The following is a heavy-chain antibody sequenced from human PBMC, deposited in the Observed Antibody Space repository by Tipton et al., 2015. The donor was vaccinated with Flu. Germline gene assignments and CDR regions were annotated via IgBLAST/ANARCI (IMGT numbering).Heavy chain of an antibody. J-gene: IGHJ5*02. V-gene: IGHV1-2*06. Sequence: QSGAEVKKPGASVKVSCKASGYTFTSYGISWVRQAPGQGLEWMGRINPNSGGTNYAQKFQGRVTMTRDTSISTAYMELSRLRSDDTAVYYCARDPRPYYDFWSGYYGFDPWGQGTLVTVSS. CDR2: INPNSGGT. D-gene: IGHD3-3*01. CDR3: ARDPRPYYDFWSGYYGFDP. CDR1: GYTFTSYG.